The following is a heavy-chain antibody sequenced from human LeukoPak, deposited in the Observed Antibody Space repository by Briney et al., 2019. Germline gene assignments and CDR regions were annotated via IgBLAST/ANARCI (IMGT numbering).Heavy chain of an antibody. J-gene: IGHJ5*02. Sequence: GGSLRLSCAASGFTFSSYAMHWVRQAPGKGLEWVAVISYDGSNKYYADSVKGRFTISRDNAKNSLYLQMNSLRAEDTAVYYCASSNWFDPWGQGTLVTVSS. CDR1: GFTFSSYA. CDR2: ISYDGSNK. CDR3: ASSNWFDP. V-gene: IGHV3-30-3*01.